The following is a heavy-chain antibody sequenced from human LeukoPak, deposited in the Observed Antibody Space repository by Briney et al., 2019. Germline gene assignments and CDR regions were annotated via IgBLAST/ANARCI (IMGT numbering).Heavy chain of an antibody. Sequence: PGGSLRLSCAASGFDFSTYAINWVRQAPGKGLEWVSSISTMSNYIFYGDSVKGRFTTSRDNAKNSVYLQMNSLRPEDTAVYYCSRDRLGGLDLWGQGTLVTVSS. V-gene: IGHV3-21*01. CDR3: SRDRLGGLDL. D-gene: IGHD5-12*01. J-gene: IGHJ5*02. CDR1: GFDFSTYA. CDR2: ISTMSNYI.